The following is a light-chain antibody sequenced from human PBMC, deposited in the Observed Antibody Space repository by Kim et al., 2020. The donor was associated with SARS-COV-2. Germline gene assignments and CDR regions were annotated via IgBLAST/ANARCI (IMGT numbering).Light chain of an antibody. Sequence: TLPSSCPRRIGSVLVYYVQFYQQRPGTSPTSVIYENNPSPSPVPDRFSVSIYSSSNSASLTISGLKTEDEADYYCQSYASDNWVFGGGTQLTVL. CDR2: ENN. V-gene: IGLV6-57*01. CDR1: IGSVLVYY. CDR3: QSYASDNWV. J-gene: IGLJ3*02.